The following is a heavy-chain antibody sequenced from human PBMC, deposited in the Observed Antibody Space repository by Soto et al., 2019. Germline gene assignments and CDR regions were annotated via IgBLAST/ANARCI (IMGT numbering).Heavy chain of an antibody. V-gene: IGHV3-30*18. D-gene: IGHD6-13*01. CDR1: GFTFSSYG. CDR2: ISYDGSNK. CDR3: AKERLAAAGYFDY. J-gene: IGHJ4*02. Sequence: PGGSLRLSCAASGFTFSSYGMHWVRQAPGKGLEWVAVISYDGSNKYYADSVKGRFTISRDNSKNTLYLQMNSLRAEDTAVYYCAKERLAAAGYFDYWGQGTRVTVS.